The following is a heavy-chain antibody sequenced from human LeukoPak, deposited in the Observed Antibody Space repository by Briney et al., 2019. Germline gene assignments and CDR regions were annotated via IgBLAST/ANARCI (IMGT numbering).Heavy chain of an antibody. CDR3: ARDHVDIVVGPAAMYYYGMDV. J-gene: IGHJ6*02. CDR2: IIPIFGTA. D-gene: IGHD2-2*01. CDR1: GGTFSSYA. V-gene: IGHV1-69*13. Sequence: ASVKVSCKASGGTFSSYAISWVRQAPGQGLEWMGGIIPIFGTANYAQKFQGRVTITADESTSTAYMELGSLRSEDTAVYYCARDHVDIVVGPAAMYYYGMDVWGQGTTVTVSS.